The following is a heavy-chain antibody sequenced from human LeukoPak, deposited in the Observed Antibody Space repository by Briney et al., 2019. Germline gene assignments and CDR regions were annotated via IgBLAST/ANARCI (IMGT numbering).Heavy chain of an antibody. CDR1: GFTFSSYS. V-gene: IGHV3-21*01. D-gene: IGHD1-7*01. CDR2: ISSSSSYI. CDR3: AIPGPITGTTLAFDI. Sequence: GWSLRLSCAASGFTFSSYSMNWVRQAPGKGLEWVSSISSSSSYIYYADSVKGRFTISRDNAKNSLYLQMNSLRAEDTAVDYCAIPGPITGTTLAFDIWGQGTMVTVSS. J-gene: IGHJ3*02.